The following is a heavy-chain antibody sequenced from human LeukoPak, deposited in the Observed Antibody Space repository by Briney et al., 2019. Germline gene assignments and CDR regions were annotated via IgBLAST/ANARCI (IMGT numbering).Heavy chain of an antibody. Sequence: GASVKVSCKASGFTFTNSAVQWVRQARGQRLEWIGWIVVGSGNTNYAQKFQERVTITRDMSTSTAYMELSSLRSEDTAVYYCARGADYGDYLDYWGQGTLVTVSS. CDR3: ARGADYGDYLDY. J-gene: IGHJ4*02. V-gene: IGHV1-58*01. CDR2: IVVGSGNT. CDR1: GFTFTNSA. D-gene: IGHD4-17*01.